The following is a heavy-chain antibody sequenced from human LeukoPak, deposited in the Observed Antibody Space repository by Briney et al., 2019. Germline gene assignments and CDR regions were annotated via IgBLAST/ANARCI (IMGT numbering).Heavy chain of an antibody. V-gene: IGHV1-46*01. CDR1: GYTFTSYY. J-gene: IGHJ4*02. Sequence: GASVKVSCKASGYTFTSYYMHWVRQAPGQGLEWMGIINPSGGSTSYAQKFQGRVTMTRDMSTSTVYMELSSLRSEDTAIYYCARERRGVPGAIAAVKGFDYWGQGTLVTVSS. CDR2: INPSGGST. D-gene: IGHD6-13*01. CDR3: ARERRGVPGAIAAVKGFDY.